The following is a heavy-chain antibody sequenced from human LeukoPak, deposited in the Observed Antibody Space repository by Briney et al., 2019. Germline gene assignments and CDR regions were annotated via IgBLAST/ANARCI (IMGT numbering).Heavy chain of an antibody. CDR2: VNPNSGGT. J-gene: IGHJ6*03. CDR1: GYTFTGYY. Sequence: GASVKVSCKASGYTFTGYYMHWVRQAPGQGLEWMGWVNPNSGGTNYAQKFQGRVTMTRDTSISTAYMELSRLRSDDTAVYYCARLRSEVGGSYNIDYYYYMDVWGKGTTVTVSS. CDR3: ARLRSEVGGSYNIDYYYYMDV. V-gene: IGHV1-2*02. D-gene: IGHD1-26*01.